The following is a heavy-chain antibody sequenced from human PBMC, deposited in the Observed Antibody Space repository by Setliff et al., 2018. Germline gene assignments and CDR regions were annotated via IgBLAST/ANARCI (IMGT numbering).Heavy chain of an antibody. D-gene: IGHD3-3*01. J-gene: IGHJ6*03. CDR2: IFYSGDT. CDR3: ARMSGFQYMDV. V-gene: IGHV4-59*08. Sequence: SETLSLTCTVSGASVRSHYWSWIRQSPEKGLEWIGFIFYSGDTKSNPSLKSRVTMSVDTSKNQFSLSLSSVTAADTAVYYCARMSGFQYMDVWGKGTTVTVSS. CDR1: GASVRSHY.